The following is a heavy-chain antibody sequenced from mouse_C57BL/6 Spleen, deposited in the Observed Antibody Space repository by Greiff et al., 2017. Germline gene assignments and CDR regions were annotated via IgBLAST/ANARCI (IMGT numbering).Heavy chain of an antibody. J-gene: IGHJ3*01. CDR2: IDPSDSYT. CDR1: GYTFTSYW. Sequence: QVQLQQPGAELVMPGASVKLSCKASGYTFTSYWMHWVKQRPGQGLEWIGEIDPSDSYTNYNQKFKGKSTLTVDKSSSTAYMQLSSLTSEDSAVYYCARWDYCSSPFAYWGQGTLVTVSA. V-gene: IGHV1-69*01. D-gene: IGHD1-1*01. CDR3: ARWDYCSSPFAY.